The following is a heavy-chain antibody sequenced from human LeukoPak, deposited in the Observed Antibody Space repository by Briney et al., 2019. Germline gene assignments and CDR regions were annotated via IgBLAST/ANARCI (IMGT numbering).Heavy chain of an antibody. D-gene: IGHD3-10*01. CDR2: ISSSGSTI. CDR3: ARDYGSGHRWFDP. Sequence: GGSLRLSCAASGFTFSDYDMSWIRQAPWKGLEWVSYISSSGSTIYYADSVKGRFTISRDNAKNSLYLQMNSLRAEDTAVYYCARDYGSGHRWFDPWGQGTLVTVSS. V-gene: IGHV3-11*01. J-gene: IGHJ5*02. CDR1: GFTFSDYD.